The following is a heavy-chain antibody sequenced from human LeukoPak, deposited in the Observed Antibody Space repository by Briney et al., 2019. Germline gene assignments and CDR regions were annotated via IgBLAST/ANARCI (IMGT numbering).Heavy chain of an antibody. J-gene: IGHJ4*02. V-gene: IGHV3-48*04. D-gene: IGHD5-18*01. CDR1: GFTFSSYS. CDR2: ISSSSTI. CDR3: ARDQGGGYSYGWQSFDY. Sequence: GGSLRLSCAASGFTFSSYSMNWVRQAPGKGLEWVSYISSSSTIYYADSVKGRFTISRDNAKNSLSLQMNSLRAEDTAVYYCARDQGGGYSYGWQSFDYWGQGTLVTVSS.